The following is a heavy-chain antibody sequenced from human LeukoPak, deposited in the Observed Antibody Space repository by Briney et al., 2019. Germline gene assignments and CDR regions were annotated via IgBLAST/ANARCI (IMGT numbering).Heavy chain of an antibody. CDR1: GYTFTSYA. CDR3: ARGVRYYGSGSYYGY. D-gene: IGHD3-10*01. J-gene: IGHJ4*02. Sequence: ASVKVSCKVSGYTFTSYAMHWVRQAPGQRLEWMGWINAGNGNTKYSQKFQGRVTITRDTSASTAYMELSSLRSEDTAVYYCARGVRYYGSGSYYGYWGQGTLLTVSS. CDR2: INAGNGNT. V-gene: IGHV1-3*01.